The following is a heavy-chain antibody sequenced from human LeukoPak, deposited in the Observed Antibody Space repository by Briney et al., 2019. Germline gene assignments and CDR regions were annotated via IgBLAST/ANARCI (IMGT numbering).Heavy chain of an antibody. CDR2: ISWNSGSI. J-gene: IGHJ4*02. CDR3: AKDTRTWVTTNFEY. D-gene: IGHD4-17*01. Sequence: PGGSLRLSCAASGFTFDDFAMHWVRQAPGKGLEWVSGISWNSGSIAYADSVKGRFTISRDNAKNSLYLQMNSLKAEDTALYYCAKDTRTWVTTNFEYWGQGTLVTVSS. CDR1: GFTFDDFA. V-gene: IGHV3-9*01.